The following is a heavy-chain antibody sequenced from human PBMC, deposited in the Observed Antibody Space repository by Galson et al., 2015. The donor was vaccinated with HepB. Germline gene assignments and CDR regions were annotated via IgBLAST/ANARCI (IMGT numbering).Heavy chain of an antibody. V-gene: IGHV4-34*01. CDR1: GGSFSGYY. CDR2: INHSGST. CDR3: ARPLYCSSTSCSGPMDV. D-gene: IGHD2-2*01. Sequence: ETLSLTCAVYGGSFSGYYWSWIRQPPGKGLEWIGEINHSGSTNYNPSLKSRVTISLDTSKNQFSLKVTSVTAADTAVYYCARPLYCSSTSCSGPMDVWGKGTTVIVSS. J-gene: IGHJ6*03.